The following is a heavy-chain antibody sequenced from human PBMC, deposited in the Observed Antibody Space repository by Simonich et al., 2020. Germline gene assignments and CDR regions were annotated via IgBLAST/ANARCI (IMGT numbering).Heavy chain of an antibody. J-gene: IGHJ3*02. V-gene: IGHV4-39*01. D-gene: IGHD6-13*01. Sequence: QLQLQESGPGLVKPSETLSLTCTVSGGSISSSSYDWGLIRQPPGKGLEWIGSIYYSVSNYYNPSLKSRAPISVNTSKNQFSLKLCSVTAADTAVYYCARHAGFAFDIWGQGTMVTVSS. CDR1: GGSISSSSYD. CDR2: IYYSVSN. CDR3: ARHAGFAFDI.